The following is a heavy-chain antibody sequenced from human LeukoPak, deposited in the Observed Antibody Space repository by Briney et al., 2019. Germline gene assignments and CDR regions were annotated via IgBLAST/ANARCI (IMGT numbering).Heavy chain of an antibody. CDR1: GYTFTGYY. CDR3: ARPGEVLRYFDWLSPPDY. V-gene: IGHV1-2*02. CDR2: INPNSGGT. J-gene: IGHJ4*02. D-gene: IGHD3-9*01. Sequence: ASVKVSCKASGYTFTGYYMHWVRQAPGQGLEWMGWINPNSGGTNYAQKFQGRVTMTRDTSISTAYMELSRLRSDDTAVYYCARPGEVLRYFDWLSPPDYWGQGTLVTVSS.